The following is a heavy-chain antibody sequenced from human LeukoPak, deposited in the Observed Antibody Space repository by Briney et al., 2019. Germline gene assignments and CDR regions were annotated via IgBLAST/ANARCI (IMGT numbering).Heavy chain of an antibody. CDR1: GFTFSSYA. CDR2: ISYDGSNK. D-gene: IGHD2-2*01. J-gene: IGHJ6*02. Sequence: GGSLRLPCAASGFTFSSYAMHWVRQAPGKGLEWVAVISYDGSNKYYADSVKGRFTISRDNSKNTLYLQMNSLRAEDTAVYYCARDWYCSSTSCYRYYGMDVWGQGTTVTVSS. CDR3: ARDWYCSSTSCYRYYGMDV. V-gene: IGHV3-30*04.